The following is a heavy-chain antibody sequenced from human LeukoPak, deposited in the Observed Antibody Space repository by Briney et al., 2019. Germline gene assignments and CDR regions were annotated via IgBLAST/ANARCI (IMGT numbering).Heavy chain of an antibody. J-gene: IGHJ5*02. V-gene: IGHV4-4*02. CDR1: GGSISSSNW. D-gene: IGHD2-21*02. Sequence: SETLSLTCAVSGGSISSSNWWSWVRQPPGKGLEWIGEIYHSGSTNYNPSLKSRVTISVDKSKNQFSLKLSSVTAADTAVYYCARGGEGGDHIWSFWFDPWGQGTLVTVSS. CDR2: IYHSGST. CDR3: ARGGEGGDHIWSFWFDP.